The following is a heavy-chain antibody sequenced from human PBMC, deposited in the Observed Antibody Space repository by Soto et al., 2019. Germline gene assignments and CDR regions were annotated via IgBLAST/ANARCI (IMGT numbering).Heavy chain of an antibody. J-gene: IGHJ4*02. CDR1: GDSFSSNSAA. D-gene: IGHD3-16*02. CDR3: ARRGRYDYVWGSYRSQYYYFDY. Sequence: SQTLSLTCDISGDSFSSNSAAWNWIRQSPSRGLEWLGRTYYRSKWYNDYAVSVKSRITIKPDTSKNQFSLKLSSVTAADTAVYYCARRGRYDYVWGSYRSQYYYFDYCGQATLVTVSA. CDR2: TYYRSKWYN. V-gene: IGHV6-1*01.